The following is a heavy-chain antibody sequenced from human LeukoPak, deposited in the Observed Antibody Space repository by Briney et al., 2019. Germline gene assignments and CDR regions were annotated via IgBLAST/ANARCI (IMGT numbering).Heavy chain of an antibody. CDR2: INPNSGGT. CDR3: VGPRGYKTAFDI. J-gene: IGHJ3*02. CDR1: GGTFSSYA. V-gene: IGHV1-2*02. Sequence: ASVKVSCKASGGTFSSYAISWVRQAPGQGLEWMGWINPNSGGTNYAQKFQGRVTMTRDTSISTASMELSRLRSDDTAVYYCVGPRGYKTAFDIWGQGTMVTVSS. D-gene: IGHD5-24*01.